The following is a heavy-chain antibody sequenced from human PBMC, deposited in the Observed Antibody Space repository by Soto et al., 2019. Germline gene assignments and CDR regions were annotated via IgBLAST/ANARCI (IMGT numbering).Heavy chain of an antibody. V-gene: IGHV3-7*01. CDR1: GFTFSSYW. D-gene: IGHD3-3*01. CDR3: ARDFYNGVARYYDFWSGYYWIGGWFDP. CDR2: IKQDGSEK. Sequence: PGGSLRLSCAASGFTFSSYWMSWVRQAPGKGLEWVANIKQDGSEKYYVDSVKGRFTISRDNAKNSLYLQMNSLRAEDTAVYYCARDFYNGVARYYDFWSGYYWIGGWFDPWGQGTLVTVSS. J-gene: IGHJ5*02.